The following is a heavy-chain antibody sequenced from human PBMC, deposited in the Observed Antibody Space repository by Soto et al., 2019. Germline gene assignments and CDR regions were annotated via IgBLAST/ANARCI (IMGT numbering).Heavy chain of an antibody. Sequence: ASVQVACKASCYTFTDYGIIWVRQDPGQGLEWMGWISTHNGDTKYARNLQGRLITTTDTSTTTAYMELTSLRSDDTAVYYCAREYCISTSCYGSDFWGRGTLVTVSS. V-gene: IGHV1-18*01. CDR3: AREYCISTSCYGSDF. D-gene: IGHD2-2*01. CDR2: ISTHNGDT. CDR1: CYTFTDYG. J-gene: IGHJ4*02.